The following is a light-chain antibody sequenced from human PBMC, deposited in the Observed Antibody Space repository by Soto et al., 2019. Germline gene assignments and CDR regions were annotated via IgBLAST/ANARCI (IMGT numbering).Light chain of an antibody. CDR3: QQSYISLPT. J-gene: IGKJ1*01. V-gene: IGKV1-39*01. CDR2: GAS. CDR1: QTISIY. Sequence: IKMSHSASSLSASVGDRVTITCRASQTISIYLNWYQQKPGKAPNLLIYGASSLQSGVPSRFSGSGSGTDFTLTITILQPEDFATYYCQQSYISLPTFGQRAMVDVK.